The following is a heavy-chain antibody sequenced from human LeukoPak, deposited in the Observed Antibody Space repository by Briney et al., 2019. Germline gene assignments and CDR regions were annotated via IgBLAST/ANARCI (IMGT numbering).Heavy chain of an antibody. CDR1: GGSFSGYY. D-gene: IGHD1-26*01. CDR2: IYHGGST. J-gene: IGHJ6*03. Sequence: SETLSLTCAVYGGSFSGYYWSYIRQPPGKGLEWIGEIYHGGSTNYNPSLKSRVTISVGTSKNQFSLKLTSVTAADTAVYYCARGTEGFGSYGCYYYMDVWGKGTTVTVSS. CDR3: ARGTEGFGSYGCYYYMDV. V-gene: IGHV4-34*01.